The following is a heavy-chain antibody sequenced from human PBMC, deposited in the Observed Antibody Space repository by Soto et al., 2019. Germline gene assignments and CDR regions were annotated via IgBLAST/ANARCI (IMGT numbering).Heavy chain of an antibody. V-gene: IGHV3-33*01. CDR3: ARDRLDCSGGSCPIYYYGMDV. D-gene: IGHD2-15*01. Sequence: GGSLRLSCAASGFTFSSYGMHWVRQAPGKGLEWVAVIWYDGSNKYYADSVKGRFTISRDNSKNTLYLQMNSLRAEDTAVYYCARDRLDCSGGSCPIYYYGMDVWGQGTTVTVSS. J-gene: IGHJ6*02. CDR2: IWYDGSNK. CDR1: GFTFSSYG.